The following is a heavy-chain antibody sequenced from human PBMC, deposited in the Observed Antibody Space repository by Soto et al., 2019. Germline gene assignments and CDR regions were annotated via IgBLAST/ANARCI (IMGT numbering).Heavy chain of an antibody. CDR2: ISYDGSNK. CDR3: AKALGGSSYGFDY. Sequence: GGSLRLSCAASGFTFSSYGMHWVRQAPGKGLEWVAVISYDGSNKYYADSVKGRFTISRDNSKNTLYLQMNSLRAEDTAVYYCAKALGGSSYGFDYWGQGTLVTVSS. J-gene: IGHJ4*02. D-gene: IGHD5-18*01. CDR1: GFTFSSYG. V-gene: IGHV3-30*18.